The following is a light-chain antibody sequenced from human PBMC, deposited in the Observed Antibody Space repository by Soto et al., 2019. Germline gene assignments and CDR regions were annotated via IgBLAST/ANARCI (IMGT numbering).Light chain of an antibody. V-gene: IGKV1-5*03. CDR1: QSISTW. CDR3: QQYYTSSWT. Sequence: DIQMTQSPSTLSASVGDRVSITCRASQSISTWLAWYQQKPGKAPQVLIYQASSLQSGVPSRFSGSGSGTEFTLTISSLQPDDFATYYCQQYYTSSWTFGQGTKVEI. J-gene: IGKJ1*01. CDR2: QAS.